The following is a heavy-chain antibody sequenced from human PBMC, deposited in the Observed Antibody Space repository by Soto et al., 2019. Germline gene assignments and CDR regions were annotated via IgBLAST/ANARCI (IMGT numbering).Heavy chain of an antibody. Sequence: GGSLRLSCAASGFSFSTYDMNWVRQAPGKGLEWVSYISGGSSRIFYADSVKGRFTISRDNAKNSLYLQMNSLRDEDTGVYYCARVTYGGWSTIKDYYYYAMDVWGQGTTVTVSS. CDR3: ARVTYGGWSTIKDYYYYAMDV. CDR2: ISGGSSRI. J-gene: IGHJ6*02. D-gene: IGHD5-12*01. V-gene: IGHV3-48*02. CDR1: GFSFSTYD.